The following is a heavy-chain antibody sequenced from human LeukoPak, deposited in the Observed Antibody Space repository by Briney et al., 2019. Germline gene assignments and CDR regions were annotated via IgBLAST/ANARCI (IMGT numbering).Heavy chain of an antibody. V-gene: IGHV4-38-2*01. Sequence: PSETLSLTCAVSGYSISSGYYSGWIRQPPGKGLEWIGSIYHSGSIYYNPSLKSRVTISVDTSKNQFSLKLSSVTAADTAVCYCASLRYFDWLLYLHAFDIWGQGTMVTVSS. J-gene: IGHJ3*02. CDR3: ASLRYFDWLLYLHAFDI. CDR2: IYHSGSI. D-gene: IGHD3-9*01. CDR1: GYSISSGYY.